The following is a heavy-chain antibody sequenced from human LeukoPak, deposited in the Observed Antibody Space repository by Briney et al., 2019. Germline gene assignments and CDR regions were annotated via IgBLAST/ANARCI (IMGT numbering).Heavy chain of an antibody. V-gene: IGHV4-61*10. J-gene: IGHJ4*02. Sequence: KPSETLSLTCTVSGGSISSGSYYWSWIRQPAGKGLEWIGYIYYSGSTNYNPSLKSRVTISVDTSKNQFSLKLSSVTAADTAVYYCTRSFPGIVGAADFWGQGTLVTVSS. CDR2: IYYSGST. CDR3: TRSFPGIVGAADF. CDR1: GGSISSGSYY. D-gene: IGHD1-26*01.